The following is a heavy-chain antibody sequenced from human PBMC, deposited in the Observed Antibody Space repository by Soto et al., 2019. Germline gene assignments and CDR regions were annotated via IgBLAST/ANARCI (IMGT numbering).Heavy chain of an antibody. Sequence: QVQLVQSGAEVKKPGASVTVSCTTSGYTFSNYGINWVRQAPGQGLEWMGWISGYNGNTNYAQTVQVRVTMTTDTSTGTVYMELRSLKSDDTAIYYCSRFIMVGGWFDPNYYHGMDVWGQGTTVTVSS. CDR3: SRFIMVGGWFDPNYYHGMDV. D-gene: IGHD6-19*01. J-gene: IGHJ6*02. V-gene: IGHV1-18*01. CDR2: ISGYNGNT. CDR1: GYTFSNYG.